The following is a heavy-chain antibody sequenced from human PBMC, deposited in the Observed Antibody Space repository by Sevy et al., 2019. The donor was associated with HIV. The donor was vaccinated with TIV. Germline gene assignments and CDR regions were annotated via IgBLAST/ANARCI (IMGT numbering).Heavy chain of an antibody. V-gene: IGHV3-48*01. Sequence: GGSLRLSCTASGFTFSSYDMNWVRQAPGKGLEWVSKISSSGSSIYYADSVKGRFTISRDNAKNSLYLQMNSLRAEDTAVYYCAREGDSSGYYYVYYYYGMDVWGQGTTVTVSS. J-gene: IGHJ6*02. CDR2: ISSSGSSI. CDR1: GFTFSSYD. D-gene: IGHD3-22*01. CDR3: AREGDSSGYYYVYYYYGMDV.